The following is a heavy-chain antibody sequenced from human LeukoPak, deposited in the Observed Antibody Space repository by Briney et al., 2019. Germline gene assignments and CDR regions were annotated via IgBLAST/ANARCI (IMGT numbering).Heavy chain of an antibody. Sequence: GCPQILSCAASGCTFNGYVMRGVRQAAGKGLGWVLANDTGGDGTFYPDSVKGRFTISRENSMNTQYLQMNSLRAEDTAVFYCATFGSGSRRTNSFDYWGQRTLVIVPS. CDR2: NDTGGDGT. D-gene: IGHD3-10*01. V-gene: IGHV3-23*01. CDR1: GCTFNGYV. J-gene: IGHJ4*02. CDR3: ATFGSGSRRTNSFDY.